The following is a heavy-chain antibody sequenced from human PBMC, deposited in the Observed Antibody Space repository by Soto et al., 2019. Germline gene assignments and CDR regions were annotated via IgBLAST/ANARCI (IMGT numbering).Heavy chain of an antibody. D-gene: IGHD2-15*01. CDR1: GFTFSTYG. CDR3: ANTEGRATIGG. CDR2: ISFDGSNK. Sequence: QVQLVESGGGVVQPGRSLRLSCVGSGFTFSTYGMHWVRQAPGKGLEWVAVISFDGSNKYYADSVKGRFTISRDNSKSTLYLQMSRLSAEDTAVYYCANTEGRATIGGGGQGTLVTVSS. V-gene: IGHV3-30*18. J-gene: IGHJ4*02.